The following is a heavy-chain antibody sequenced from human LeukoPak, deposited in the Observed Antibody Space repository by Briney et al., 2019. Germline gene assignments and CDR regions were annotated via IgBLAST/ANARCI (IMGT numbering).Heavy chain of an antibody. CDR1: GGTFSSYA. J-gene: IGHJ3*02. V-gene: IGHV1-18*01. CDR2: ISSGGNT. Sequence: ASVKVSCKASGGTFSSYAISWVRQAPGHGLEWMGWISSGGNTNYAPKFQDRATMTTDTSTSTAYMELRSLRFDDTAVYYCARDRYHDYGDPKDAFDIWGQGTMVTVSS. D-gene: IGHD4-17*01. CDR3: ARDRYHDYGDPKDAFDI.